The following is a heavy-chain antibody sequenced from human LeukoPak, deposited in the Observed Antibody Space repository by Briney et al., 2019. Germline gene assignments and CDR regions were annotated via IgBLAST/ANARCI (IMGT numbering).Heavy chain of an antibody. CDR3: AKDAAAGVIDY. V-gene: IGHV3-7*01. J-gene: IGHJ4*02. CDR2: IREDGSEK. Sequence: GGSLRLSCAASGFSFSSYWMSWVRQAPGKGLEWVANIREDGSEKNYVDSVKGRFTISRDNAKNTLYLQMNSLRAEDTAVYYCAKDAAAGVIDYWGQGTLVTVSS. CDR1: GFSFSSYW. D-gene: IGHD6-13*01.